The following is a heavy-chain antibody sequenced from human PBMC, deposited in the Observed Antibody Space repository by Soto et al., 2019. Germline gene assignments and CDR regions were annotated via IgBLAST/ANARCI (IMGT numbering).Heavy chain of an antibody. D-gene: IGHD2-2*01. V-gene: IGHV1-69*06. Sequence: QVQLVQSGAEVKKPGSSVKVSCKASGGTFGSYTLNWVRQAPGQGLEWLGGIMPFIDTSTYAQMLQGRVTITAEKSPSTVYMELSSLKSDDTAVYYCARGGYASSYRFDYWGQGNLVTVSS. CDR3: ARGGYASSYRFDY. CDR2: IMPFIDTS. J-gene: IGHJ4*02. CDR1: GGTFGSYT.